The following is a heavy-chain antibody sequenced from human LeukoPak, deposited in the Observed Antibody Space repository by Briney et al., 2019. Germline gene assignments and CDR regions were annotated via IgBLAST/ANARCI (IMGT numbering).Heavy chain of an antibody. CDR3: ARLDGPRPYYYHYMDV. J-gene: IGHJ6*03. CDR1: GFTFSSYW. D-gene: IGHD5-24*01. Sequence: QSGGSLRLSCAASGFTFSSYWMHWVRQAPGKGLVWVSRINSDGSSTSYADSVKGRFTISRDNAKNTLYLQMNSLRAEDTAVYYCARLDGPRPYYYHYMDVWGKGTTVTVSS. V-gene: IGHV3-74*01. CDR2: INSDGSST.